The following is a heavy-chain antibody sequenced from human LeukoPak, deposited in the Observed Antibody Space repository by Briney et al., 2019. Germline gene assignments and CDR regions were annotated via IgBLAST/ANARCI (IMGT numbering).Heavy chain of an antibody. CDR3: ARRGYSGYDTYYFDY. D-gene: IGHD5-12*01. CDR1: GYSFTSYW. J-gene: IGHJ4*02. CDR2: IYPGDSDT. Sequence: GESLKISCKGSGYSFTSYWIGWVRQMPGKGLEWIGIIYPGDSDTRYSPSFQGQVTISAVKSISTAYLQWSSLKALDTAMYYCARRGYSGYDTYYFDYWGQGTLVTVSS. V-gene: IGHV5-51*01.